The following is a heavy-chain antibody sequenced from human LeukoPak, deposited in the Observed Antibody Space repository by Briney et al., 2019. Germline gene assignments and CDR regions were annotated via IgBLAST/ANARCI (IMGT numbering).Heavy chain of an antibody. CDR3: AKGPMIVVVSPPGGYFQH. D-gene: IGHD3-22*01. J-gene: IGHJ1*01. CDR2: ISGSGGST. Sequence: GGSLRLSCAASGFTFSSYAMSWVRQAPGKGLEWVSAISGSGGSTYYADSVKGRFTISRDNSKNTLYLQMNSLRAEDTAVYYCAKGPMIVVVSPPGGYFQHWGQGTLVTVSS. CDR1: GFTFSSYA. V-gene: IGHV3-23*01.